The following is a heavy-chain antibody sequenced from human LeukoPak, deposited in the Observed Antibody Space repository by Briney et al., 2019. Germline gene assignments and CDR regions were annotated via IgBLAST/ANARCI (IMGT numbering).Heavy chain of an antibody. CDR3: ARYKLSYGSGSAFDY. D-gene: IGHD3-10*01. Sequence: GGSLRLSCAASGFTFSGSAMHWVRQASGKGLEWVGRIRSKANSYATAYAASVKGRFTISRDDSKNTAYLQMNSLRAEDTAVYYCARYKLSYGSGSAFDYWGQGTLVTVSS. CDR1: GFTFSGSA. V-gene: IGHV3-73*01. CDR2: IRSKANSYAT. J-gene: IGHJ4*02.